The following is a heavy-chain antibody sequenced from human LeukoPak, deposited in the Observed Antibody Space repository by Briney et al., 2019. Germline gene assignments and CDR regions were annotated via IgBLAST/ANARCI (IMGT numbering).Heavy chain of an antibody. CDR3: ARESNWGGDAFDI. J-gene: IGHJ3*02. CDR1: GVSISSYF. Sequence: PGGSLRLSCAASGVSISSYFMTWVRQAPGKGLEWVANIKQDGSDIYYVDSVKGRFTISRDNAKNSLYLQMNNLRVEDTAVYYCARESNWGGDAFDIWGLGTMVTVSS. CDR2: IKQDGSDI. V-gene: IGHV3-7*01. D-gene: IGHD7-27*01.